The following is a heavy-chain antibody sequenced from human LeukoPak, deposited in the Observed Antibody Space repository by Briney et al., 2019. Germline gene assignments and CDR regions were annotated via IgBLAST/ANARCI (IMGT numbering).Heavy chain of an antibody. J-gene: IGHJ6*02. CDR3: VRLDVAAAIFFYGMDV. V-gene: IGHV3-21*01. Sequence: GGSLRLSCAASGFTFSSYSMNWVRQAPGKGLEWVSSISSSSSYIYYADSVKGRFTISRDNAKNSLYLQMNSLRAEDTAVYYCVRLDVAAAIFFYGMDVWGQGTTVTVSS. CDR2: ISSSSSYI. CDR1: GFTFSSYS. D-gene: IGHD2-2*01.